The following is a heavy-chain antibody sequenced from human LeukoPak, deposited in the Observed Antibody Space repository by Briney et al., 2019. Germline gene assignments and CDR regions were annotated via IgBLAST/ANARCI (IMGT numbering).Heavy chain of an antibody. D-gene: IGHD3-10*01. V-gene: IGHV1-2*02. Sequence: ASVKVSCKASGYTFTSYGISWVRQAPGQGLEWMGWIDPNTGGTNFAQKFQGRITMTRDTSINTVYMELNRLRSDDTAVYYCTKNQYSRTIITPLDPFDVWGQGTMVPVSS. CDR3: TKNQYSRTIITPLDPFDV. CDR2: IDPNTGGT. J-gene: IGHJ3*01. CDR1: GYTFTSYG.